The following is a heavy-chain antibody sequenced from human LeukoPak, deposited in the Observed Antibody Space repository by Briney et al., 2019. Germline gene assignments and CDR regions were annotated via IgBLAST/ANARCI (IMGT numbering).Heavy chain of an antibody. CDR1: GDSVSSNSAA. D-gene: IGHD5-12*01. V-gene: IGHV6-1*01. CDR3: ARGAEQNYSGYDFPEYNYYYMDV. CDR2: TYYRSKWYN. J-gene: IGHJ6*03. Sequence: SQTLSLTCAISGDSVSSNSAAWNWIRQSPSRGLEWLGRTYYRSKWYNDYAVSVKSRITINPDTSKNQFSLQLNSVTPEDTAVYYCARGAEQNYSGYDFPEYNYYYMDVWGKGTTVTVSS.